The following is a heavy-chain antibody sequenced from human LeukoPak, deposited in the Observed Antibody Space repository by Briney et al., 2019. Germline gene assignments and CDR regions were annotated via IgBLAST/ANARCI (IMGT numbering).Heavy chain of an antibody. Sequence: SETLSLTCTVSGGSISSYYWSWIRQPAGKGLEWIGRIYTSGSTNYNPSLKSRVTISVDTSKNQFSLKLSSVTAADTAVYYCARGGASSTSPPQYYYYGMDVWGQGTTVTASS. CDR1: GGSISSYY. D-gene: IGHD2-2*01. CDR3: ARGGASSTSPPQYYYYGMDV. J-gene: IGHJ6*02. V-gene: IGHV4-4*07. CDR2: IYTSGST.